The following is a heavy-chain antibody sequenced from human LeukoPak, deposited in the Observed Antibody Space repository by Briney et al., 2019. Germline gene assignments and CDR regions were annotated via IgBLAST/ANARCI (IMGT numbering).Heavy chain of an antibody. V-gene: IGHV3-23*01. D-gene: IGHD6-13*01. CDR1: GFTFSNYA. Sequence: GGSLRLSFAASGFTFSNYAMSWVRQAPGWGLEWVSGISGSGKSASYADSVKGRFTISRDNSKNTLYLQMNSLRAEDTAVYYCAKDIGLYLYSSSCDYWGQGTLVTVSS. CDR2: ISGSGKSA. J-gene: IGHJ4*02. CDR3: AKDIGLYLYSSSCDY.